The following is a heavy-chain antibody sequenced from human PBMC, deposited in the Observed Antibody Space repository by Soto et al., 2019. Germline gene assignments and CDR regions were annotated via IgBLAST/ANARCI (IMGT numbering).Heavy chain of an antibody. V-gene: IGHV5-51*01. D-gene: IGHD5-12*01. CDR2: IYPGDSDT. CDR1: GYSFTSYW. J-gene: IGHJ6*02. CDR3: ARLGTERWLQLRPRSNYYYYYGMDV. Sequence: GESLKISCKGSGYSFTSYWISWVRQMLGKGLEWMGIIYPGDSDTRYSASFQGQVTISADKSISTAYPQWSSLKASDTAMYYCARLGTERWLQLRPRSNYYYYYGMDVWGQGTTVTVSS.